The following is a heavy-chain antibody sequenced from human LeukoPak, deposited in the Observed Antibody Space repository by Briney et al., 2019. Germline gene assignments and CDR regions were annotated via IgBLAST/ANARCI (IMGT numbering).Heavy chain of an antibody. Sequence: QPGRSLRLSCAASGFSFDTHGMHWDRQAPGKGLEWVAVISYDGSNKYYADSVKGRFTISRDNSKNTLYLQMNSLRAEDTAVYYCARAPYYYDREYYFDYWGQGTLVTVSS. J-gene: IGHJ4*02. CDR3: ARAPYYYDREYYFDY. D-gene: IGHD3-22*01. CDR1: GFSFDTHG. V-gene: IGHV3-30*19. CDR2: ISYDGSNK.